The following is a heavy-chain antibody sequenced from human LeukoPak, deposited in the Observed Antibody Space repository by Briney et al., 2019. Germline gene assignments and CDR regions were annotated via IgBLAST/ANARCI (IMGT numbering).Heavy chain of an antibody. CDR3: ARVSGSSMIDF. Sequence: PSETLSLTCTVSGGSISNGNYYWSWIRQHPEKGLEWIGYIYESGDTYYNPSLKSPVTISADTSKNQFFLKLSSVTAADTAVYYCARVSGSSMIDFWGQGTLVTVSS. CDR1: GGSISNGNYY. V-gene: IGHV4-31*01. J-gene: IGHJ4*02. CDR2: IYESGDT. D-gene: IGHD3-10*01.